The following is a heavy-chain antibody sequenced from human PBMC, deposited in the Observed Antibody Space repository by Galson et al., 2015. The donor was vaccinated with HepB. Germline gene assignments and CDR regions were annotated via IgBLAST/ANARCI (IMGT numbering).Heavy chain of an antibody. D-gene: IGHD4-17*01. V-gene: IGHV3-21*01. CDR3: AREGDYGDVIDY. CDR1: GFTFSSYS. Sequence: SLRLSCAASGFTFSSYSMNWVRQAPGKGLEWVSSISSSSSYIYYADSVKGRFTISRDNAKNSLYLQMNSLRAEDTAVYYCAREGDYGDVIDYWGQGTLVTVSS. CDR2: ISSSSSYI. J-gene: IGHJ4*02.